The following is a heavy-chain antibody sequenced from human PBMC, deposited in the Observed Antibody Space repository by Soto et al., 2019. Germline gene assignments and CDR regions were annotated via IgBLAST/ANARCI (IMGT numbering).Heavy chain of an antibody. Sequence: GGSLRLSCAASGFTFSSYAMSWVRQAPGKGLEWVSAISGSGGSTYYADSVKGRFTISRDNSKNTLYLQMDSLRAEDTAVYYSAKIPYVGDYGRYYLDYWGQATLVTVSS. D-gene: IGHD4-17*01. CDR3: AKIPYVGDYGRYYLDY. V-gene: IGHV3-23*01. CDR2: ISGSGGST. J-gene: IGHJ4*01. CDR1: GFTFSSYA.